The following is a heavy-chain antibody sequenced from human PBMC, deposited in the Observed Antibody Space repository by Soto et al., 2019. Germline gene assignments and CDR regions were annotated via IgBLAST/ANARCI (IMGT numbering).Heavy chain of an antibody. V-gene: IGHV1-18*01. D-gene: IGHD2-2*01. CDR3: ARVVPGAEAWFGP. J-gene: IGHJ5*02. CDR2: ISLYSDGT. CDR1: GYTFSNYV. Sequence: ASVKVSCKTSGYTFSNYVITWVRQAPGQPLECLGWISLYSDGTNYAQKFQGRVSMTTDTSTTTAYMELRSLRSDDTAVYYCARVVPGAEAWFGPWGQGTLVTVSS.